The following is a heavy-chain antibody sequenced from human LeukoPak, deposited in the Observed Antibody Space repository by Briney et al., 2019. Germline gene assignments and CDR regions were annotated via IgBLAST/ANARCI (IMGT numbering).Heavy chain of an antibody. CDR1: GYSISSGYY. CDR3: ARYTANKSGYSFDY. CDR2: INHSGET. V-gene: IGHV4-38-2*01. Sequence: SETLPLTCAVSGYSISSGYYWSWIRQPPGKGLEWIATINHSGETYYNPSLKSRVTISVDTSKNQFSLKLSSVTAAGTAIYYCARYTANKSGYSFDYWGQGTLVTVSS. D-gene: IGHD3-22*01. J-gene: IGHJ4*02.